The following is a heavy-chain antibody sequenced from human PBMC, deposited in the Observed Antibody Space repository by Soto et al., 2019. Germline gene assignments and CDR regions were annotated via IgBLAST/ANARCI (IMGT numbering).Heavy chain of an antibody. J-gene: IGHJ4*02. Sequence: SQTLSLTCAISGDSVSSTSAAWSWIRQSPSRGLEWLGRTYYRSKWYSDYAVSVKSRITINPDTSKNQYSLQLNSVTPEDTAVYYCARGSYYSGWVWGQGTLVTVSS. D-gene: IGHD6-19*01. CDR1: GDSVSSTSAA. CDR3: ARGSYYSGWV. CDR2: TYYRSKWYS. V-gene: IGHV6-1*01.